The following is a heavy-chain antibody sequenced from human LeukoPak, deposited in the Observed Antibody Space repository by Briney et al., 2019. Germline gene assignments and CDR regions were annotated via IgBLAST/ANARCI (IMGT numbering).Heavy chain of an antibody. V-gene: IGHV4-59*08. CDR2: IYYSGST. CDR3: ARLRYYDSSGRYWYFDL. Sequence: SGTLSLTCTVSGGSISSYYWSWIRQPPGKGLEWIGYIYYSGSTNYNPSLKSRVTISVDTSKNQFSLKLSSVTAADTAVYYCARLRYYDSSGRYWYFDLWGRGTLVTVSS. D-gene: IGHD3-22*01. CDR1: GGSISSYY. J-gene: IGHJ2*01.